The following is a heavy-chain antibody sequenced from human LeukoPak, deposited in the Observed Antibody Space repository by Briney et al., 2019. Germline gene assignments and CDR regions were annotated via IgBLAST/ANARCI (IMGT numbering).Heavy chain of an antibody. D-gene: IGHD1-26*01. Sequence: SDTLSLTYSLSCRSMTIYYWSWIRQSPGKGLEWIGFIYNTGRTNYNPSLQSRVTMSIDTSKNQFSLKLSSVTAADTAVYYCARQGELAIDYWGQGTLVTVSS. V-gene: IGHV4-59*08. CDR1: CRSMTIYY. CDR2: IYNTGRT. CDR3: ARQGELAIDY. J-gene: IGHJ4*02.